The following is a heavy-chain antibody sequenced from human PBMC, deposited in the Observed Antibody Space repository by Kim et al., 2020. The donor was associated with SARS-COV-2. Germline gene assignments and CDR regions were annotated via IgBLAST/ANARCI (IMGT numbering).Heavy chain of an antibody. V-gene: IGHV2-70*01. CDR3: AWLTEVGGEAFDI. Sequence: YSTSLKTRLTISKDTSKNQVVLTMTNMDPVDTATYYCAWLTEVGGEAFDIWGQGTMVTVSS. J-gene: IGHJ3*02. D-gene: IGHD1-26*01.